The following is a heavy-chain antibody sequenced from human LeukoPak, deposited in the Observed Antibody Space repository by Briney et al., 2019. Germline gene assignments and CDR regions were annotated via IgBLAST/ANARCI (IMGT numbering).Heavy chain of an antibody. CDR3: ARGGGSFSY. CDR1: GFTFSSDA. CDR2: INSRSTHT. D-gene: IGHD2-15*01. Sequence: PGGSLRLSCAGSGFTFSSDAMNWVRQAQGKGLEWVSSINSRSTHTAYADSVKGRFTISRDDGNNSLFLQMNSLGVDDTAIYFCARGGGSFSYWGQGVRVTVSS. V-gene: IGHV3-21*01. J-gene: IGHJ4*02.